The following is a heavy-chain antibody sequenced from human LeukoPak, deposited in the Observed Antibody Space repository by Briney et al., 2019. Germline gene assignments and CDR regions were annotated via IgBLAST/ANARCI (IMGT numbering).Heavy chain of an antibody. V-gene: IGHV3-64*01. CDR2: ISGNGDTT. J-gene: IGHJ4*02. D-gene: IGHD1-26*01. CDR1: VFTFNGYS. CDR3: AREGSPGTLDY. Sequence: GGSVRLSCAASVFTFNGYSMHWVRQAPARAPEYISAISGNGDTTYYANSVKGRFNISRDNSKNTLYLQMGSLRVDDRAPYYCAREGSPGTLDYWGQGTLVTVSS.